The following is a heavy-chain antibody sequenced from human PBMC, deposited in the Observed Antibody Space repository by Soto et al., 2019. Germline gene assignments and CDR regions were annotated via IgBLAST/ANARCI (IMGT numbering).Heavy chain of an antibody. Sequence: SETLSLTCTVSGGSISSGGYYWSWIRQHPGKGLEWIGYIYYSGSTYYNPSLKSRVTISVDTSKNQFSLKLSPVTAADTAVYYCASFHSPFLVVDNWFDPWGQGTLVTVSS. J-gene: IGHJ5*02. CDR3: ASFHSPFLVVDNWFDP. CDR1: GGSISSGGYY. V-gene: IGHV4-31*03. CDR2: IYYSGST. D-gene: IGHD2-2*01.